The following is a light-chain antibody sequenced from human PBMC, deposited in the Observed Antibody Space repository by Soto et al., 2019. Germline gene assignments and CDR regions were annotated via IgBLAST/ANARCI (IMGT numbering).Light chain of an antibody. Sequence: DIQMTQSPSSLSASVGDRVTITCQASQDISNYLNWYQQKPGKAPKLLIYDASNLEKGVTSWFSGSETKTDVTFTISNLQPRDIAKNYFQPHDNPMYTFGQGTKQEIK. CDR1: QDISNY. CDR2: DAS. J-gene: IGKJ2*01. V-gene: IGKV1-33*01. CDR3: QPHDNPMYT.